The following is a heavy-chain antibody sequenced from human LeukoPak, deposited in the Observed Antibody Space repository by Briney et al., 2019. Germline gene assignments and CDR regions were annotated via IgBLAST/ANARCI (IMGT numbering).Heavy chain of an antibody. J-gene: IGHJ5*02. Sequence: SQTLSLTCTVSGGSISTYYRSWIRQPPGKGLESIGYVYYTGSTNYNPSLKSRVTISLHASENQFSLKLNSVTAADTAVYYCARGGDGYKSPWFDPWGQGTLVTVSS. V-gene: IGHV4-59*01. CDR1: GGSISTYY. D-gene: IGHD5-24*01. CDR2: VYYTGST. CDR3: ARGGDGYKSPWFDP.